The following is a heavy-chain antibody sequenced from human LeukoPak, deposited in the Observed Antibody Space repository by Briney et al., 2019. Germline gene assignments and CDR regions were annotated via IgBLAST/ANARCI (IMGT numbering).Heavy chain of an antibody. CDR2: ITGNGGAT. Sequence: GGSLRLSCAASGFTFSYYAMRWVRQAPGKGLEWVSAITGNGGATYNADSVKGRFTISRDNSKNTLYLQMNSLRAEDTAVYYCAREKLWFGELLYLYGMDVWGQGTTVTVSS. CDR1: GFTFSYYA. V-gene: IGHV3-23*01. D-gene: IGHD3-10*01. J-gene: IGHJ6*02. CDR3: AREKLWFGELLYLYGMDV.